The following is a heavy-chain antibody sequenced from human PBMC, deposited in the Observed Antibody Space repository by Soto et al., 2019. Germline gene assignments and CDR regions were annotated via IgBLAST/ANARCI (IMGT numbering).Heavy chain of an antibody. CDR2: ISNTAITD. CDR3: AIDLHQMLSHKHYYSYLDV. J-gene: IGHJ6*03. V-gene: IGHV3-11*01. Sequence: QVQLVESGGDLVKPGGSLRLSCVASGFSFSDYSMTWMRQAPGGGLDFVAFISNTAITDYYADSVKGRFTISRDNARNAVYLQMDSLRAEDAAVYYCAIDLHQMLSHKHYYSYLDVWGTGTTVTVSS. CDR1: GFSFSDYS. D-gene: IGHD2-2*01.